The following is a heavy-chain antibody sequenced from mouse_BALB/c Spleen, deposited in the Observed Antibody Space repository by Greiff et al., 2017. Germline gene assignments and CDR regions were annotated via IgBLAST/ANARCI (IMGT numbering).Heavy chain of an antibody. J-gene: IGHJ2*01. V-gene: IGHV5-6-5*01. Sequence: EVMLVESGGGLVKPGGSLKLSCAASGFTFSSYAMSWVRQTPEKRLEWVASISSGGSTYYTDSVKGRFTISRDNARNILYLQMSSLRSEDTAMYYCARGHTMISGMDYWGQGTTLTVSS. CDR2: ISSGGST. CDR1: GFTFSSYA. D-gene: IGHD2-4*01. CDR3: ARGHTMISGMDY.